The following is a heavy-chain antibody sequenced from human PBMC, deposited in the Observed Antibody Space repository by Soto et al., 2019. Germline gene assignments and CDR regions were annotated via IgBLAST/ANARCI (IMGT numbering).Heavy chain of an antibody. J-gene: IGHJ5*02. V-gene: IGHV1-8*01. Sequence: QVQLVQSGAEVKKPGASVKVSCKAAGYTFTSYDINWVRQATGQGLEWMGWMNPNSGNTGYAQKFQGRVTMTRNTSISTAYMELSSLRSEDTAVYYCARERSAAGTGWFDPWGQGTLVTVSS. D-gene: IGHD6-13*01. CDR3: ARERSAAGTGWFDP. CDR2: MNPNSGNT. CDR1: GYTFTSYD.